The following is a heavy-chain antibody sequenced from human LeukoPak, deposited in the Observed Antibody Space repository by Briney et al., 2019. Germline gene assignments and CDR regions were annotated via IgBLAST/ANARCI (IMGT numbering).Heavy chain of an antibody. D-gene: IGHD6-6*01. J-gene: IGHJ6*03. Sequence: SETLSLTCAVYGGSLSDNYWSWIRQPPGKGLEWIGEINHSGSTNYNPSLKSRVTITIETSKNQFSLKLSSVTAADTAVYYCARLEEQLVPYYYYYMDVWGKGTTVTVSS. CDR2: INHSGST. V-gene: IGHV4-34*01. CDR1: GGSLSDNY. CDR3: ARLEEQLVPYYYYYMDV.